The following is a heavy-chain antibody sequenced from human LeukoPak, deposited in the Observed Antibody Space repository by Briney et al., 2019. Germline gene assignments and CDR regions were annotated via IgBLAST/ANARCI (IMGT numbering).Heavy chain of an antibody. CDR2: IYYSGST. Sequence: SETLSLTCTVSGGSISSYYWSWIRQPPGKGLEWIGYIYYSGSTNYNPSLKSRVTISVDTSKNQFSLKLSSVTAADTAVYYCATSGYYGSGSYYKAYYFDYWGQGTLVTVSS. D-gene: IGHD3-10*01. J-gene: IGHJ4*02. CDR3: ATSGYYGSGSYYKAYYFDY. V-gene: IGHV4-59*01. CDR1: GGSISSYY.